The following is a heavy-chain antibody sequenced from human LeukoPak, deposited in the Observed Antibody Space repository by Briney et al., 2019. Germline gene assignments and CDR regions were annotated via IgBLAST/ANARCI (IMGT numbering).Heavy chain of an antibody. D-gene: IGHD5-12*01. J-gene: IGHJ6*03. CDR3: AKGGGYEAQYYYYYLDV. CDR2: IRFDGSNK. V-gene: IGHV3-30*02. CDR1: GFTFSSYW. Sequence: GGSLRLSCAASGFTFSSYWMSWVRQAPGKGLEWVAFIRFDGSNKYYADSVKGRFTISRDNSKNTLYLQMKSLRAEDTAVYYCAKGGGYEAQYYYYYLDVWGKGTTVTISS.